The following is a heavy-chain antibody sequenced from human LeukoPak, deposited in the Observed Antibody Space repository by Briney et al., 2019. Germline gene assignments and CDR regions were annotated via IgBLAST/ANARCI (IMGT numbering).Heavy chain of an antibody. J-gene: IGHJ4*02. CDR3: ARGVGRLGELSFDY. V-gene: IGHV4-61*01. Sequence: SQTLSLTCTVSGGSISSGRYYWSWLRQPPGKGLEWIGYIYYSGSTNYNPSLKSRVTISVDTSKNQFSLKLSSVTAADTAVYYCARGVGRLGELSFDYWGQGTLVTVSS. D-gene: IGHD3-16*02. CDR2: IYYSGST. CDR1: GGSISSGRYY.